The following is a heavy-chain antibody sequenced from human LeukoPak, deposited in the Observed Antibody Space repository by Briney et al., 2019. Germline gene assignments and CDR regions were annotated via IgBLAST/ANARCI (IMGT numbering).Heavy chain of an antibody. CDR2: ISSSGSTI. Sequence: GGSLRLSCAASGFTFSSYEMNWVRQAPGKGLEWVSYISSSGSTIYYADSVKGRFTISRDNAKNSLYLQMNSLRAEDTAVYYCARWGVAGTPFDYWGQGTLVTVSS. J-gene: IGHJ4*02. D-gene: IGHD6-19*01. CDR3: ARWGVAGTPFDY. V-gene: IGHV3-48*03. CDR1: GFTFSSYE.